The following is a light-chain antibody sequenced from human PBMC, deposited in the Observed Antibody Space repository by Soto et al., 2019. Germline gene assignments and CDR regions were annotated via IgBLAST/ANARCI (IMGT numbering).Light chain of an antibody. CDR2: GAS. V-gene: IGKV3-20*01. Sequence: EIVLTQSPGTLSLSPGERATLSCRASQSVRSSYLAWYQRKPGQAPRLLIYGASSRATGIPDRFSGSGSGTDFTLTISRLEPEDFAVYYCQQYGTSPRTFGQGTKVDIK. J-gene: IGKJ1*01. CDR3: QQYGTSPRT. CDR1: QSVRSSY.